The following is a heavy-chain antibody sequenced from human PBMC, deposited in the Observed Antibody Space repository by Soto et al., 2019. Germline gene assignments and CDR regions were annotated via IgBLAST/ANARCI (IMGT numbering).Heavy chain of an antibody. CDR1: GDSVSSGTYY. D-gene: IGHD3-10*01. Sequence: QVQLQESGPGLVKPSETLSLTCTVSGDSVSSGTYYWNWIRQPPGKGLEWIGFIQYSESTNYNPSPNSPVTTARAPTTNPLSLDLNSVTAADTAVHYCASAFCGEVGPRFDYWGQGTLVTVSS. V-gene: IGHV4-61*03. J-gene: IGHJ4*02. CDR2: IQYSEST. CDR3: ASAFCGEVGPRFDY.